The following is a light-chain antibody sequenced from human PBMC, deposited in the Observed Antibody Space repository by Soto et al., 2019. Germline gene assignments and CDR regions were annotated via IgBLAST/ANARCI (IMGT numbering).Light chain of an antibody. Sequence: QSALTQAASVSGSPGQSITISCVGTNSDIGGYNFVSWYQQHPGKAPKLMIFEVNKRPSGVSNRFSGSKSGNTASLTISGLQAEDESDYFCFSYTTGTTNVFGTGTKLTLL. V-gene: IGLV2-14*01. CDR3: FSYTTGTTNV. CDR2: EVN. CDR1: NSDIGGYNF. J-gene: IGLJ1*01.